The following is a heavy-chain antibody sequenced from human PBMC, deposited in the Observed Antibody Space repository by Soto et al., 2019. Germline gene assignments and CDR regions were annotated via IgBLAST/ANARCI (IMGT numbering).Heavy chain of an antibody. CDR3: VRDGVLMSNSLGYYYYGLAV. D-gene: IGHD2-21*01. Sequence: PSETLSLTCTVTGASMRGGDYYWTWLRQSPGKSLEWIGYIYDRGSTYYNPSLKSRVTISDDTSKSQFSLRLSSVTAADTAVYYCVRDGVLMSNSLGYYYYGLAVWSQGTTVTGSS. CDR1: GASMRGGDYY. J-gene: IGHJ6*02. CDR2: IYDRGST. V-gene: IGHV4-30-4*01.